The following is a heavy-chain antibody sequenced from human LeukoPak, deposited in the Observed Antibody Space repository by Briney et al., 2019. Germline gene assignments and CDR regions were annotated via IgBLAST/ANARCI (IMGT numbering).Heavy chain of an antibody. Sequence: SQTLSLTCTVSGGSISSGGYYWSWIRQHPGRGLEWIGYIYHSGSTHYNPSLRSRITISVDASKNQFSLKLSSVTAADTAVYYCARYRYYDSSGSYSNFDYWGQGTLVTVSS. J-gene: IGHJ4*02. CDR1: GGSISSGGYY. CDR3: ARYRYYDSSGSYSNFDY. CDR2: IYHSGST. V-gene: IGHV4-31*03. D-gene: IGHD3-22*01.